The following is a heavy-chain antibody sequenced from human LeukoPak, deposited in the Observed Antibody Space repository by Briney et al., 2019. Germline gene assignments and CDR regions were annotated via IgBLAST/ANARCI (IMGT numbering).Heavy chain of an antibody. J-gene: IGHJ4*02. CDR3: ATLGSVY. CDR2: ISSSGSTI. V-gene: IGHV3-11*04. Sequence: LSLTCTVSGGSISSYYWSWIRQPPGKGLEWVSYISSSGSTIYYADSVKGRFTISRDNAKNSLYLQMNSLRAEDTAVYYCATLGSVYWGQGTLVTVSS. CDR1: GGSISSYY.